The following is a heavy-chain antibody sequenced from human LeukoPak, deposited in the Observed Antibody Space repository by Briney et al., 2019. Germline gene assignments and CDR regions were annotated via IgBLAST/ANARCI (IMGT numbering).Heavy chain of an antibody. CDR1: GFSFRRYS. D-gene: IGHD5-12*01. V-gene: IGHV3-30*04. CDR2: ISHDGSNE. Sequence: GRSLRLSCAASGFSFRRYSMNWVRQAPGKGLEWVAVISHDGSNEYYADSVKGRFSISRDSSKNTLYLQMNNLRAEDTAVFYCARVAYSGYDYRGYFDYWGQGTLVTVSS. CDR3: ARVAYSGYDYRGYFDY. J-gene: IGHJ4*02.